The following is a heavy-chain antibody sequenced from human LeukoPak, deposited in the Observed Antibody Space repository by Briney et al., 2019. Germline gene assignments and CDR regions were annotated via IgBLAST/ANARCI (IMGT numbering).Heavy chain of an antibody. Sequence: PGRSLRLSCAASGFTFSSYAMHWVRQAPGKGLEWVAVISYDGSNKYYADSVKGRFTISRDNSRNTLYLQMNSLRAEDTAVYYCAKDVIYYYDSSGYPDYWGQGTLVTVSS. V-gene: IGHV3-30-3*01. D-gene: IGHD3-22*01. CDR1: GFTFSSYA. CDR3: AKDVIYYYDSSGYPDY. J-gene: IGHJ4*02. CDR2: ISYDGSNK.